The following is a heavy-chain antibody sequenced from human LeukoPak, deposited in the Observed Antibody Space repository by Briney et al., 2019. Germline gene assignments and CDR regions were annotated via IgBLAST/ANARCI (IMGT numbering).Heavy chain of an antibody. CDR1: GFTFSSYG. V-gene: IGHV3-33*08. D-gene: IGHD2-21*01. CDR2: IWYDGSNK. J-gene: IGHJ4*02. Sequence: GRSLRLSCAVSGFTFSSYGMHWVRQAPGKGLEWVAVIWYDGSNKYYADSVKGRFTISRDNSKNTLYLQMNSLRAEDTAVYYCARDYSTVIAILYHFDYGGEGTLVTVSS. CDR3: ARDYSTVIAILYHFDY.